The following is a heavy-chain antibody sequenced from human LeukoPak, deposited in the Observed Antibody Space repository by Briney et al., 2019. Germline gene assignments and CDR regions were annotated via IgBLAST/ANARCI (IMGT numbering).Heavy chain of an antibody. D-gene: IGHD3-3*01. J-gene: IGHJ4*02. CDR3: AKDPPYYDFWSGSFDY. CDR1: GFTFSSYG. CDR2: IRYDGSNK. V-gene: IGHV3-30*02. Sequence: GGSLRLSCAAPGFTFSSYGMHWVRQAPGKGLEWVAFIRYDGSNKYYADSVKGRFTISRDNSKNTLYLQMNSLRAEDTAVYYCAKDPPYYDFWSGSFDYWGQGTLVTVSS.